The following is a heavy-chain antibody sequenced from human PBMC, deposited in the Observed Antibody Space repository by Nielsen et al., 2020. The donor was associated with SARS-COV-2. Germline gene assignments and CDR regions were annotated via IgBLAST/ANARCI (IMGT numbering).Heavy chain of an antibody. D-gene: IGHD6-13*01. CDR3: ARVGSSSWYFDY. CDR1: GFTFSSYS. J-gene: IGHJ4*02. Sequence: GESLKISCAASGFTFSSYSMNWVRQAPGKGLEWVSSISSSSSYIYYADSVKGRFTISRDNAKNSLYLQMNSLRAEDTAVYYCARVGSSSWYFDYWGQGTPVTVSS. CDR2: ISSSSSYI. V-gene: IGHV3-21*01.